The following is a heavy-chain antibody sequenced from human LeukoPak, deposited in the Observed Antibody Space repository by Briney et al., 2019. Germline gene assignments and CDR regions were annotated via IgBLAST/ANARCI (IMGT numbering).Heavy chain of an antibody. CDR2: IYYSGST. D-gene: IGHD2-2*01. V-gene: IGHV4-59*01. Sequence: SETLSLTCTVSGGSISSYYWSWIRQPPGKGLEWIGYIYYSGSTNHNPSLKSRSTISVETSKKEFSLKLSSVTAADTAVYYCARLRGVVPAASKRFDPWGQGTLVTVSS. CDR1: GGSISSYY. CDR3: ARLRGVVPAASKRFDP. J-gene: IGHJ5*02.